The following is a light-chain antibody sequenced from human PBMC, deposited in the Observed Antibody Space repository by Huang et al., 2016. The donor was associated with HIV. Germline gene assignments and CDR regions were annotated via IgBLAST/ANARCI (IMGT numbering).Light chain of an antibody. CDR2: KVS. CDR3: MQGTHWRWT. Sequence: DIVMTQSPLSLPVTLGQPASISCRSSQSLAHSDGNTYLNWFQQRPGQSPRRLIYKVSNRDSGDPDRFSGRGSGTDFTLKISRGEAEDVGIYYCMQGTHWRWTFGQGTRLESK. J-gene: IGKJ2*02. CDR1: QSLAHSDGNTY. V-gene: IGKV2-30*02.